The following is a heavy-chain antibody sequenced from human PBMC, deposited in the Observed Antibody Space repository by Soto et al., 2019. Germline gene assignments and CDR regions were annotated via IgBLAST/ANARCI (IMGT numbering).Heavy chain of an antibody. D-gene: IGHD2-15*01. CDR3: SATGAP. CDR1: GQSHNKYD. J-gene: IGHJ5*02. CDR2: VNPNSGET. Sequence: SVKGSRKGSGQSHNKYDSNWVRQAPGQGLEWMGWVNPNSGETGFAQKFQGRITMTRNTSINTVYMESRSLRSDDTAVYFCSATGAPWGKGTLVTVSS. V-gene: IGHV1-8*01.